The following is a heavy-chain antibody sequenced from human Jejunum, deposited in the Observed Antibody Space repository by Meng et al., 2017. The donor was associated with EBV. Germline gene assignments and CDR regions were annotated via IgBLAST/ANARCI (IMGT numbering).Heavy chain of an antibody. Sequence: QVQMVQSGAEGKKPGASMKVSCKASGYDFINSGISWVRQAPGQGLEWMGWISVYRGNTNYAQRFQDRVTLTTNTSTSTVYMELRSLTSDDTAVYYCARDRSNSDYWGQGTLVTVSS. J-gene: IGHJ4*02. V-gene: IGHV1-18*01. D-gene: IGHD5-24*01. CDR2: ISVYRGNT. CDR1: GYDFINSG. CDR3: ARDRSNSDY.